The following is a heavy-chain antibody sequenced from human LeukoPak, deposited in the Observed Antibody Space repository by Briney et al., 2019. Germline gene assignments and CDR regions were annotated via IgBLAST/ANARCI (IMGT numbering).Heavy chain of an antibody. J-gene: IGHJ4*02. CDR3: ARGPRTTGTFDY. Sequence: ASVKVSCKASGYTFTGYYMHWVRQAPGQGLEWMGWINPNSGGTNYAQKFQGWVTMTGDTSISTAYMELSRLRSDDTAVYYCARGPRTTGTFDYWGQGTLVTVSS. D-gene: IGHD1-1*01. CDR1: GYTFTGYY. V-gene: IGHV1-2*04. CDR2: INPNSGGT.